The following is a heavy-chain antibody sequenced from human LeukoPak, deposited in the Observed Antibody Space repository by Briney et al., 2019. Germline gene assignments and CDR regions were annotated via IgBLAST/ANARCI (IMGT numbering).Heavy chain of an antibody. Sequence: SETLSLTCTVSGGSISSYYWSWIRQPPGKGLEWIGYIYYSGSTNYNPSLKSRVTISVDTSKNQFSLKLSSVTAADTAVYYCARHEDSGYDYYYGMDVWGQGTTVTVSS. V-gene: IGHV4-59*08. D-gene: IGHD5-12*01. CDR1: GGSISSYY. J-gene: IGHJ6*02. CDR2: IYYSGST. CDR3: ARHEDSGYDYYYGMDV.